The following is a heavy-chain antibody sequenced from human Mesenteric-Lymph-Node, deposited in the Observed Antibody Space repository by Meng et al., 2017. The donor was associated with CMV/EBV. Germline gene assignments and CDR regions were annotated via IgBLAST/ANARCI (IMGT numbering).Heavy chain of an antibody. D-gene: IGHD3-9*01. J-gene: IGHJ4*02. Sequence: QGQVHQGGAGLLEPAESLSVTCAVDGGSFSGYYWNWIRQSPEKGLEWIGEINHSGSTTYNPSFTSRIIISVDTSTNQISLNMSSVTAADTAVYYCARGSSYDILTGYFDYWGQGALVTVSS. V-gene: IGHV4-34*01. CDR2: INHSGST. CDR1: GGSFSGYY. CDR3: ARGSSYDILTGYFDY.